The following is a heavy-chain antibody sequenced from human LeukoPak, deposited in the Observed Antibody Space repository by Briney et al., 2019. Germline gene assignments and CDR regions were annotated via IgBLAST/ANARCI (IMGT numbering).Heavy chain of an antibody. CDR1: GGSISSSNW. CDR2: IYHSGST. CDR3: ARAYYYGSGSYYYYHMDV. J-gene: IGHJ6*03. Sequence: SETLSLTCAVSGGSISSSNWWSWVRQPPGKGLEWIGEIYHSGSTNYNPSLKSRVTISVDKSKNQFSLKLSSVTAADTAVYYCARAYYYGSGSYYYYHMDVWGKGTTVTVSS. V-gene: IGHV4-4*02. D-gene: IGHD3-10*01.